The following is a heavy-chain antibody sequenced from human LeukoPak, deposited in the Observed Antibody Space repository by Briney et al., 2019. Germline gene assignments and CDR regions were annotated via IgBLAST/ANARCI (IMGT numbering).Heavy chain of an antibody. D-gene: IGHD2-15*01. Sequence: SVKVSCKASGGTFSSYTISWVRQAPGQGLEWMGRIIPILGIANYAQKFQGRVTITADKSTSTAYMELSSLRSEDTAVYYCASTQWGVVAAIVNDNWFDPWGQGTLVTVSS. V-gene: IGHV1-69*02. J-gene: IGHJ5*02. CDR2: IIPILGIA. CDR1: GGTFSSYT. CDR3: ASTQWGVVAAIVNDNWFDP.